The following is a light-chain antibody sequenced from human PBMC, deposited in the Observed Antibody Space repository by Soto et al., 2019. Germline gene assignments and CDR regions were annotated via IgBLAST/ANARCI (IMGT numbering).Light chain of an antibody. CDR1: QSLGTD. J-gene: IGKJ5*01. Sequence: EVVMTQSPATLSLSPGYTATLSCRASQSLGTDLAWYQQKPGQAPRLLIFAASARPTGIPARISGSGAGTDFTLTISSLQSEDFALYYCQQHNNWPAITFGQGTRVEIK. CDR3: QQHNNWPAIT. V-gene: IGKV3-15*01. CDR2: AAS.